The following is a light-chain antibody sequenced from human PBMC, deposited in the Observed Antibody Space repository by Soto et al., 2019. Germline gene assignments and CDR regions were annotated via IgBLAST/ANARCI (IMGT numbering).Light chain of an antibody. V-gene: IGKV1-27*01. J-gene: IGKJ1*01. CDR2: AAS. CDR3: QNYNGAPWT. Sequence: DIQMTQSPSSLCASVGNRVTITCRASQGISTYLVWYQQKPGTVPKLLIFAASTLQSGVPSRFSGSGSGTDFTLTISSLQPEDVATYYCQNYNGAPWTFGQGTKVDI. CDR1: QGISTY.